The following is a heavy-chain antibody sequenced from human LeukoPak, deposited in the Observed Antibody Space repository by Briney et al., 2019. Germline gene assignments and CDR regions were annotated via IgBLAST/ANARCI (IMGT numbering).Heavy chain of an antibody. CDR3: ARGNGWVCSSTSCYNWFDP. V-gene: IGHV4-59*01. Sequence: PSETLSLTRTVSGGSISSYYWSWIRQPPGKGLEWIGYIYYNGSTNYNPSLKSRVTISVDTSKNQFSLKLSSVTAADTAVYYCARGNGWVCSSTSCYNWFDPWGQGTLVTVSS. J-gene: IGHJ5*02. D-gene: IGHD2-2*01. CDR1: GGSISSYY. CDR2: IYYNGST.